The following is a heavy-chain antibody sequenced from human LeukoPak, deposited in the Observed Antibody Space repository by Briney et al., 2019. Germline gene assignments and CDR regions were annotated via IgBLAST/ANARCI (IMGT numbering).Heavy chain of an antibody. CDR3: ARLIAAAGRVYFDS. CDR1: GFTVSSNY. CDR2: IYTGVST. J-gene: IGHJ4*02. D-gene: IGHD6-13*01. Sequence: GGSLRLSCAASGFTVSSNYMSWVRQAPGKGLEYVSVIYTGVSTYYADSVKGRFTISRDKSKNTLDLQMDSLRAEDTAVYYCARLIAAAGRVYFDSWGQGTLVTVSS. V-gene: IGHV3-53*01.